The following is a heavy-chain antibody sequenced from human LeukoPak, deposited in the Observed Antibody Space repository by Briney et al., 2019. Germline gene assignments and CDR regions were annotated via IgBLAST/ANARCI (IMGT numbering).Heavy chain of an antibody. V-gene: IGHV3-48*03. D-gene: IGHD4-17*01. J-gene: IGHJ4*02. Sequence: GGSLRLSCVTSGFTFFTQPMNWVRQAPGKGLEWVSYISTGGSTMYYADSVRGRFTISRDNAKNSVYLQMDSLRADDTAVYYCVRDRSDYALDYWGQGALVTVSS. CDR2: ISTGGSTM. CDR1: GFTFFTQP. CDR3: VRDRSDYALDY.